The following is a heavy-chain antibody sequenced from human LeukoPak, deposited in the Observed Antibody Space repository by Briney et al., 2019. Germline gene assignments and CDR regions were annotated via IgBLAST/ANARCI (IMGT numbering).Heavy chain of an antibody. D-gene: IGHD4-17*01. CDR2: ISAYNGNT. V-gene: IGHV1-18*01. CDR1: GYTFTSYG. J-gene: IGHJ4*02. CDR3: ARDPGYGDYVDLLFDY. Sequence: GASVKVSCKASGYTFTSYGISWVRQAPGQGLEWMGWISAYNGNTNYAQKLQGRVTMTTDTSTSTAYMELGSLRSDDTAVYYCARDPGYGDYVDLLFDYWGQGTLVTVSS.